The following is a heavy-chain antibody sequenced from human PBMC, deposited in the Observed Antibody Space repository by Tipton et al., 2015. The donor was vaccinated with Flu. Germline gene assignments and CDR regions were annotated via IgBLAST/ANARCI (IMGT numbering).Heavy chain of an antibody. CDR1: GFTFNSYA. Sequence: SLRLSCAASGFTFNSYAMSWVRQAPGKGLEWVSAISGSGGNTYYADSVKGRFTISRDNSKNTLYLQMNSLRVEDTAVYYCAKDHAWGLLYWFDPWGQGTLVTVSS. D-gene: IGHD2/OR15-2a*01. J-gene: IGHJ5*02. V-gene: IGHV3-23*01. CDR2: ISGSGGNT. CDR3: AKDHAWGLLYWFDP.